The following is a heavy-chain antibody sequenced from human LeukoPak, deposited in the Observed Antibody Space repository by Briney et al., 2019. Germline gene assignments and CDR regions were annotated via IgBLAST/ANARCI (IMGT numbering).Heavy chain of an antibody. J-gene: IGHJ4*02. D-gene: IGHD3-10*01. CDR3: ARCEWFGELCRY. Sequence: SETLSLTCTVSGGSISSGGYYWSWIRQHPGKGLEWIGYIYYSGSTNYNPSLKSRVTISVDTSKNQFSLKLSSVTAADTAVYYCARCEWFGELCRYWGQGTLVTVSS. V-gene: IGHV4-61*08. CDR1: GGSISSGGYY. CDR2: IYYSGST.